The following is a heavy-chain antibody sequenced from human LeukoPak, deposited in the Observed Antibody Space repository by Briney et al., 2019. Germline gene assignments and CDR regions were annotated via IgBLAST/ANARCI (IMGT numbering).Heavy chain of an antibody. Sequence: QPGRSLRFSCAASGFTFSSFAMHWVRQAPDRGLEWMAVISLDGSKKYSADSVKGRFTISRDNSKNTLYLQMNSLRVEDTAVYYCARVGDIGSSIGYDFWGQGTLVIVSS. V-gene: IGHV3-30*01. D-gene: IGHD5-12*01. CDR2: ISLDGSKK. J-gene: IGHJ4*02. CDR3: ARVGDIGSSIGYDF. CDR1: GFTFSSFA.